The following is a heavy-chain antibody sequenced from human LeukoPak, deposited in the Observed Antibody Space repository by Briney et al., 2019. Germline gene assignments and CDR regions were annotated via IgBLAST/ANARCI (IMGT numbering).Heavy chain of an antibody. CDR2: IWYDGSNK. V-gene: IGHV3-33*01. J-gene: IGHJ4*02. CDR3: ARGGNSSSWIYFDY. D-gene: IGHD6-13*01. CDR1: GFTFSSYG. Sequence: PGGSLRLSCAASGFTFSSYGMHWVRQAPGKGLEWVAVIWYDGSNKYYADSVKGRFTISRDNSKNTLYLQTNSLRAEDTAVYYCARGGNSSSWIYFDYWGQGTLVTVSS.